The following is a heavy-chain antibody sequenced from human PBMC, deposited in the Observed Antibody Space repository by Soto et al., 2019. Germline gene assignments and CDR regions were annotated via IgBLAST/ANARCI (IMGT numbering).Heavy chain of an antibody. D-gene: IGHD4-4*01. J-gene: IGHJ6*02. CDR1: GGSISNYY. CDR2: IYDSGST. CDR3: ARTRTVAYYYGMDV. Sequence: PSETLSLTCTVSGGSISNYYWSWVRQPPGKGLEWIGYIYDSGSTNYNPSLKSRVTISVDTSKNQFSLRLTSVTAADTAVYYCARTRTVAYYYGMDVWGQGPTVTVS. V-gene: IGHV4-59*08.